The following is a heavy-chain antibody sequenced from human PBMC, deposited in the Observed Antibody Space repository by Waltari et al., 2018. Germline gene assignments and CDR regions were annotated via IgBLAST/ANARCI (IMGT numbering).Heavy chain of an antibody. V-gene: IGHV3-30*18. CDR2: ISYDGSNK. CDR3: ANVLRFLEWPLDY. Sequence: QVQLVESGGGVVQPGRSLRLSCAASGFTFSSYGMHWVRQAPGKGLEWVAVISYDGSNKYYADSVKGRFTISRDNSKNTLYLQMNSLRAEDTAVYYCANVLRFLEWPLDYWGQGTLVTVSS. CDR1: GFTFSSYG. J-gene: IGHJ4*02. D-gene: IGHD3-3*01.